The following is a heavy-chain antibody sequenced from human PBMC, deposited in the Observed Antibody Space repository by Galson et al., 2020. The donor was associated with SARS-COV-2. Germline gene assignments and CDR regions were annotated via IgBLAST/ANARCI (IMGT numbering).Heavy chain of an antibody. Sequence: SQTLSLTCAVSGGSISNDYWNWIRQPAGKGLEWIGRMYFSGSTNYNPSLRSRITMSVDTSQNQFSLKLSSVTAADTAVYYCARDPAPGGFDYWGQGILVTVSS. CDR2: MYFSGST. V-gene: IGHV4-4*07. D-gene: IGHD1-26*01. CDR1: GGSISNDY. J-gene: IGHJ4*02. CDR3: ARDPAPGGFDY.